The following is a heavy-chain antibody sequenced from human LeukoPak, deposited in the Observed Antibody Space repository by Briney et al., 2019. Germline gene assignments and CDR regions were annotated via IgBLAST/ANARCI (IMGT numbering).Heavy chain of an antibody. CDR3: ARHGSGRYYPAEGRVDY. Sequence: ASVKVSCKAFGYGFTSYYIHWVRQAPGQGLEWMGIINPSVGGTTYARKSQGRVTMTRDTSTSTVYMELSSLRSEDTAVYYCARHGSGRYYPAEGRVDYWGQGTLVTVSS. V-gene: IGHV1-46*03. CDR1: GYGFTSYY. CDR2: INPSVGGT. J-gene: IGHJ4*02. D-gene: IGHD3-10*01.